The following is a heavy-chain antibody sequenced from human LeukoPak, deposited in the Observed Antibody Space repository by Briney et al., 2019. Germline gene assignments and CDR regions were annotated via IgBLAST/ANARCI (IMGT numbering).Heavy chain of an antibody. V-gene: IGHV3-74*01. CDR3: ASPKRGDAILPDH. J-gene: IGHJ5*02. CDR1: GLTFSRYW. CDR2: INSDGSST. Sequence: PGGSLRLSCAASGLTFSRYWMHWVRQAPGKGLVWVSRINSDGSSTSYADSVKGRFTISRDNSKNTLHLQMDSLRDEDTAVYYCASPKRGDAILPDHWGQGTLVTVSS. D-gene: IGHD3-10*01.